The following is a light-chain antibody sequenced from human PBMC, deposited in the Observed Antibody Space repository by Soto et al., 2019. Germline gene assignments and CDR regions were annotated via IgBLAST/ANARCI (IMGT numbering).Light chain of an antibody. V-gene: IGLV2-14*01. CDR1: SSDVGGYNY. CDR2: DVS. J-gene: IGLJ1*01. Sequence: QSALTQPASVSGSPGQSITISCTGTSSDVGGYNYVSWYQQQPGKAPKFMIYDVSNRPSGVSSRFSGSKSGNTASLTISGLQAEDEADYYCCSYTTSNTRQIVFGTGTKVTVL. CDR3: CSYTTSNTRQIV.